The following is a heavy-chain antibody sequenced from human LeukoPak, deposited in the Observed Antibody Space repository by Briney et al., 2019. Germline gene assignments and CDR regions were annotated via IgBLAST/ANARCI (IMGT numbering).Heavy chain of an antibody. CDR1: GSSFHTYY. D-gene: IGHD4-17*01. CDR3: ARDIVYLIDEDYG. V-gene: IGHV4-4*07. Sequence: KPSETLSLTCSVSGSSFHTYYWSWIPQPAGKALEWIKRIRTSVRAEHNTSLQSRDTRSIDMSKKEVSLKLTSVTAADTAVYYCARDIVYLIDEDYGWGQGTLVTVSS. J-gene: IGHJ4*02. CDR2: IRTSVRA.